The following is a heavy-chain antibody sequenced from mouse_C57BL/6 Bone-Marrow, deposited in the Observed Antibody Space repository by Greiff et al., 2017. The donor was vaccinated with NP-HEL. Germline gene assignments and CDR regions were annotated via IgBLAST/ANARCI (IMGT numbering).Heavy chain of an antibody. D-gene: IGHD5-1*01. CDR2: IWSGGST. J-gene: IGHJ3*01. CDR1: GFSLTSYG. CDR3: ARNKGVLWFAY. Sequence: QVQLQQSGPGLVQPSQSLSITCTVSGFSLTSYGVHWVRQSPGKGLEWLGVIWSGGSTDYNAAFISRLSISKDNSKSRVFFKMNSLQADDTAIYYCARNKGVLWFAYWGQGTLVTVSA. V-gene: IGHV2-2*01.